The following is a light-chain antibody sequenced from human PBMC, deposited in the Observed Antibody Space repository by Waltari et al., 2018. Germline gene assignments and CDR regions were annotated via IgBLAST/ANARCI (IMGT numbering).Light chain of an antibody. CDR2: EVT. V-gene: IGLV2-23*02. CDR1: SSEFGKSNL. Sequence: QSALTQPASVSGSPGQSLPISCTGTSSEFGKSNLLSWYQQHPGEVPKRMIYEVTKRPSGVSDRFSGAKSGNTASLTISGLQAEDEADYFCCSFAGRGFSVIFGGGTKLTVL. J-gene: IGLJ2*01. CDR3: CSFAGRGFSVI.